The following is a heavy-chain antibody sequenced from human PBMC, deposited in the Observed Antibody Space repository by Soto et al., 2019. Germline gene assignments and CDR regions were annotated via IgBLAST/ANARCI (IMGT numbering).Heavy chain of an antibody. D-gene: IGHD5-12*01. Sequence: PSETLSLTCTVSGGSTSSYYWSWIRQPPGKGLEWIGYIYYSGSTNYNPSLKSRVTISVDTSKNQFSLKLSSVTAADTAVYYCASGGGQWSGYEKLFDYWGQGTLVNVSS. CDR1: GGSTSSYY. J-gene: IGHJ4*02. CDR3: ASGGGQWSGYEKLFDY. CDR2: IYYSGST. V-gene: IGHV4-59*08.